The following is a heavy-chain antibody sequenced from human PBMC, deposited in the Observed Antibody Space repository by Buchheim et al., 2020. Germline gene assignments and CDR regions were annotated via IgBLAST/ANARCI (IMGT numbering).Heavy chain of an antibody. CDR3: ARESPNSYVTSGWSDY. D-gene: IGHD3-22*01. CDR2: INHDGSAT. Sequence: EVQLVESGGGLVQPGGSLKLSCAASGFTFSSYWMTWVRQAPGKGLEWVANINHDGSATYYVDSLKGRFTISRDNAQSSLFLQMNSLRAGDMAVYYCARESPNSYVTSGWSDYWGQGTL. J-gene: IGHJ4*02. V-gene: IGHV3-7*01. CDR1: GFTFSSYW.